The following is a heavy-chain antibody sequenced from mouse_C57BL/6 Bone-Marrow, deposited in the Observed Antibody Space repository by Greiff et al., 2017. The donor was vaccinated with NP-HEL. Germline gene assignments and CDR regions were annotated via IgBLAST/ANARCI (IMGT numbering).Heavy chain of an antibody. V-gene: IGHV5-4*01. CDR3: ARDDGTGRDFDY. J-gene: IGHJ2*01. CDR1: GFTFSSYA. CDR2: ISDGGSYT. D-gene: IGHD4-1*01. Sequence: EVMLVESGGGLVKPGGSLELSCAASGFTFSSYAMSWVRQTPEKRLEWVATISDGGSYTYYPDNVKGRFTISRDNAKNNLYLQMSHLKSEDTAMYYCARDDGTGRDFDYWGQGTTLTVSS.